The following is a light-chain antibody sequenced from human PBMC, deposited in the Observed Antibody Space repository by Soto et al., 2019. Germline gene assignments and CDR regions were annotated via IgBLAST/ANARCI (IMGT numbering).Light chain of an antibody. Sequence: QSVLTQPASVSGSPGQSITISCTGTSSDVGSHNLVSWYQQYPGKAPKLIIFEASKRPPGVSNRFSGSKSGSTASLTISGLQDEGEADYYCNSYTSNSSYVFGTGTKVTVL. CDR3: NSYTSNSSYV. CDR1: SSDVGSHNL. CDR2: EAS. J-gene: IGLJ1*01. V-gene: IGLV2-14*02.